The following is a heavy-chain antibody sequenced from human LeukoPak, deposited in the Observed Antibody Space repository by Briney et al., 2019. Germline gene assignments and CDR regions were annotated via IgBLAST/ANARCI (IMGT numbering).Heavy chain of an antibody. CDR3: ARRIPLDY. CDR2: LYSGGST. CDR1: GFSFSDHY. J-gene: IGHJ4*02. V-gene: IGHV3-66*04. Sequence: GGSLRLSCAASGFSFSDHYMSWIRQAPGKGLEWVSVLYSGGSTYYADSVKGRFTISRDNSKNTLYLQMNSLRAEDTAMYYCARRIPLDYWGQGTLVTVSS.